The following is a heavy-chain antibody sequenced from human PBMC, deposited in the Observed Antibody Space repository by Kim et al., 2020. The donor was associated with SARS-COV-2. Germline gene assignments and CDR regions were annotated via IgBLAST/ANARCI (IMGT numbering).Heavy chain of an antibody. V-gene: IGHV3-21*01. CDR1: GFTFSSYS. Sequence: GGSLRLSCAASGFTFSSYSMNWVRQAPEKGLEWVSSISSSSSYIYYADSVKGRFTISRDNAKNSLYLQMNSLRAEDTAVYYCARDPSVVVVTAIHDAFDIWGQGTMVTVSS. CDR3: ARDPSVVVVTAIHDAFDI. D-gene: IGHD2-21*02. J-gene: IGHJ3*02. CDR2: ISSSSSYI.